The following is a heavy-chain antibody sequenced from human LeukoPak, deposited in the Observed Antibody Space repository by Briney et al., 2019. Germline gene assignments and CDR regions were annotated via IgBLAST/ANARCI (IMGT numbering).Heavy chain of an antibody. D-gene: IGHD6-13*01. CDR3: TRLEKQPPGDAFDI. V-gene: IGHV3-73*01. Sequence: HPGGSLRLSCAASGFTFSGSAMHWVRLASGKGLEWVGRIRSKANNYATAYSASVKGRFTISRDDSKNTAYLQMNSLKTEDTAVYYCTRLEKQPPGDAFDIWGPGTVVTVSS. CDR2: IRSKANNYAT. CDR1: GFTFSGSA. J-gene: IGHJ3*02.